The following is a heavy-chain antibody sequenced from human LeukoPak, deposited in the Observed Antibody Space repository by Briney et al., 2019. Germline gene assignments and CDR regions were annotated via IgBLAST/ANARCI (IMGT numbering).Heavy chain of an antibody. Sequence: GGSLRLSCGVSRLTLSNYGMSWVRQAPGKGVEWVEGNSDSGGRSNYVDSEKGRYTIHRHNHNNTLYVQMDSLRAEDTAVYFCAKRGVVVRVILVGFHKEAYYFDSWGQGALVTVSS. CDR1: RLTLSNYG. CDR2: NSDSGGRS. J-gene: IGHJ4*02. D-gene: IGHD3-10*01. CDR3: AKRGVVVRVILVGFHKEAYYFDS. V-gene: IGHV3-23*01.